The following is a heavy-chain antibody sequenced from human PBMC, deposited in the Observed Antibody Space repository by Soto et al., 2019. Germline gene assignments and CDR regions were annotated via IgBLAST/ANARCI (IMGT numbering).Heavy chain of an antibody. CDR3: ARQKDYYDRSGDSDFDY. D-gene: IGHD3-22*01. CDR1: GGSISSRSYF. J-gene: IGHJ4*02. Sequence: SETLSLTCTVSGGSISSRSYFWGWIRQPPGKGLEWIGSVHYSGSTYYNPSLKSRVTISVDTSKNQFSLKLSSVTAADTAVYYCARQKDYYDRSGDSDFDYWGQGTLVTVSS. V-gene: IGHV4-39*01. CDR2: VHYSGST.